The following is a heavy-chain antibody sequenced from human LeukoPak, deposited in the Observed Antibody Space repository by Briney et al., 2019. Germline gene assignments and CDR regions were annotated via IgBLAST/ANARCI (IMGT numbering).Heavy chain of an antibody. V-gene: IGHV3-33*03. D-gene: IGHD3-3*01. CDR3: AKGLPVSDFWSGDGYYYGMDV. CDR1: GFTFSNYG. J-gene: IGHJ6*02. CDR2: IRYDGTYK. Sequence: GGSLRLSCAASGFTFSNYGLHWVRQAPGKGLEWLAVIRYDGTYKYYADSMQGRFTISRDISKNTLYLEMNRLRAEDTAVYYCAKGLPVSDFWSGDGYYYGMDVWGQGTTVTVS.